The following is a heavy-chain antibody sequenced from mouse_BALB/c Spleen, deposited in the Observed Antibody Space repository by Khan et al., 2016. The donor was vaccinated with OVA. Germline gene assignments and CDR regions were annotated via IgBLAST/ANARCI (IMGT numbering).Heavy chain of an antibody. Sequence: QIQLVQSGPEMKKPGETVKISCKASGYTFTNYGMNWVKQSPGKALKWMGWINTFTGEPTYADDFKGRFAFSLETSASTASLQINNIKNEDTATYFCARPPYFSYSLDHWGQGTSVTVAS. CDR2: INTFTGEP. CDR1: GYTFTNYG. J-gene: IGHJ4*01. D-gene: IGHD2-12*01. V-gene: IGHV9-3-1*01. CDR3: ARPPYFSYSLDH.